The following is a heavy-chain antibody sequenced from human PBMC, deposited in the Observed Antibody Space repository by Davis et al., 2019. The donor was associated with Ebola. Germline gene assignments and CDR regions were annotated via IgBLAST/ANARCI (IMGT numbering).Heavy chain of an antibody. J-gene: IGHJ6*02. CDR3: ARDRVVQGTYGMDV. Sequence: PSETLSLTCTVSGGSIISYYWSWIRQPAGKGLEWIGRIYTSGSTNYNPSLKSRVTMSVDTSKNQFSLKLSSVTAADTAVYYCARDRVVQGTYGMDVWGQGTTVTVSS. CDR1: GGSIISYY. V-gene: IGHV4-4*07. CDR2: IYTSGST. D-gene: IGHD3-10*01.